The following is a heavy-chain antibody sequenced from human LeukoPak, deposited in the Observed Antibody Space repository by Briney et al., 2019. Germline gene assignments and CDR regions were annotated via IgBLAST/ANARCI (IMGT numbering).Heavy chain of an antibody. D-gene: IGHD5-18*01. CDR1: GGSISSSSAY. V-gene: IGHV4-39*02. Sequence: PSETLSLTCTVSGGSISSSSAYWGWIRQPPGTGLEWIGSIYYSKNTYYNPSLKSRVTISADTSKNHFSLTLGSVSATDTAVYYCVSPRGFSYGYFDYWGQGTLVTVSS. CDR3: VSPRGFSYGYFDY. J-gene: IGHJ4*02. CDR2: IYYSKNT.